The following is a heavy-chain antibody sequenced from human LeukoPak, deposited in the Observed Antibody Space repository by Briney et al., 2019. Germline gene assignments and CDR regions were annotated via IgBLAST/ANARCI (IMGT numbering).Heavy chain of an antibody. CDR3: ARDNVETYYDILTGYCYYMDV. CDR1: GYTFTSYG. CDR2: ISGYNGNT. J-gene: IGHJ6*03. V-gene: IGHV1-18*01. D-gene: IGHD3-9*01. Sequence: GASVKVSCKASGYTFTSYGISWVRQAPGQGLEWLGWISGYNGNTNYAQKLQGRVTMTTDTSTSTAYMELRSLRSDDTAVYYCARDNVETYYDILTGYCYYMDVWGKGTTVTISS.